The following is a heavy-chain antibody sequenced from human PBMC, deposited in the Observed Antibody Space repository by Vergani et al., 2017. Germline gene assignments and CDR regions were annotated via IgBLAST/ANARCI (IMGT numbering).Heavy chain of an antibody. J-gene: IGHJ4*02. D-gene: IGHD6-19*01. CDR1: GFTFSSYS. Sequence: EVQLVESGGGLVKPGGSLRLSCAASGFTFSSYSMNWVRQAPGKGLEWVSSISSSSSYIYYADSVQGRFTISRDNAKNSLYLQMNSLRAEDTAVYYCAGSSSGWYDGGEDYWGQGTLVTVSS. CDR3: AGSSSGWYDGGEDY. CDR2: ISSSSSYI. V-gene: IGHV3-21*01.